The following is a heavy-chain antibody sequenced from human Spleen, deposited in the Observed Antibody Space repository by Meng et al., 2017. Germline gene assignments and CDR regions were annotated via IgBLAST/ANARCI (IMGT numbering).Heavy chain of an antibody. CDR3: ARDGKWKGSWYNWNDVHYYYGMDV. D-gene: IGHD1-20*01. CDR1: GFTFSDSW. V-gene: IGHV3-30*03. J-gene: IGHJ6*02. Sequence: GESLKISCAGSGFTFSDSWMSWVRQAPGKGLEWVAVISYDGSNKYYADSVKGRFTISRDNSKNTLYLQMNSLRAEDTAVYYCARDGKWKGSWYNWNDVHYYYGMDVWGQGTTVTVSS. CDR2: ISYDGSNK.